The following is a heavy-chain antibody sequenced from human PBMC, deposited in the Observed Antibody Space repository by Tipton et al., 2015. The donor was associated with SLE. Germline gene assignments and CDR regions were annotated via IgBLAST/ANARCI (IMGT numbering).Heavy chain of an antibody. CDR3: ASPNSGRWYYFGY. CDR2: MSYNGNT. Sequence: TLSLTCTVSVDSISGRSYYWGWIRQPPGEGLQWIAGMSYNGNTYYNPSPKSRVTKSLETSKNQFSLKLSSVTAADAAVYYCASPNSGRWYYFGYWCQVTLVTVSS. V-gene: IGHV4-39*07. D-gene: IGHD2-15*01. CDR1: VDSISGRSYY. J-gene: IGHJ4*02.